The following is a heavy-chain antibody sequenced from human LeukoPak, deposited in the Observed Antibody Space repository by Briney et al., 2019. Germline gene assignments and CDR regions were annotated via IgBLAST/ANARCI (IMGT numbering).Heavy chain of an antibody. CDR2: ISSSSSYI. V-gene: IGHV3-21*01. CDR3: ARGGTSTSCYPDY. D-gene: IGHD2-2*01. J-gene: IGHJ4*02. Sequence: EAGRSLRLSCAASGFTFSSYAMNWVRQAPGKGLEWVSSISSSSSYIYYANSVKGRFTISRDNAKNSLYLQMNSLRAEDTAVYYCARGGTSTSCYPDYWGQGTLVTVSS. CDR1: GFTFSSYA.